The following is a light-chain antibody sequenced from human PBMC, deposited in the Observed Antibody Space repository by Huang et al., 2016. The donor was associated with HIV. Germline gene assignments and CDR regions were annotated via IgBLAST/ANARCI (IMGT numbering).Light chain of an antibody. CDR2: GAS. Sequence: EIVMTQSPATLSVSPGERATLSCRASQRVGSNLAWYQQKPGQAPRLLIYGASTRATGIPARFSGSGSGTEFTLTISSLQSEDFAIYYCQQYNNWPPWTFGQGTKVEI. CDR1: QRVGSN. J-gene: IGKJ1*01. CDR3: QQYNNWPPWT. V-gene: IGKV3-15*01.